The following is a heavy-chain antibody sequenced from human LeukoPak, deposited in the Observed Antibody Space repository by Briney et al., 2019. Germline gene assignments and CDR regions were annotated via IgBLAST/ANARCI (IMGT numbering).Heavy chain of an antibody. CDR1: GFTFSNYY. Sequence: SGGSLRLSCAASGFTFSNYYMSWIRQAPGEGLEWVSYISPASSETYYADSVKGRFTISRDNAKNSLYLQMNSLRVEDTAVYYCARGHYTLDVWGQGTTVTVSS. D-gene: IGHD4-11*01. J-gene: IGHJ6*02. CDR2: ISPASSET. V-gene: IGHV3-11*05. CDR3: ARGHYTLDV.